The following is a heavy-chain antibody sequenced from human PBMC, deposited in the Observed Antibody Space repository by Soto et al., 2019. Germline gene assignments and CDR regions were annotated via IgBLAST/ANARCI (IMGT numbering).Heavy chain of an antibody. D-gene: IGHD4-17*01. CDR3: ARTTQGFDF. V-gene: IGHV4-31*03. CDR1: GGYISNVDSS. CDR2: IHYSGTT. Sequence: QVQLQESGPGLVKPSQTLSLTCTVAGGYISNVDSSWNWIRQHPVKGLEGIGYIHYSGTTLYNPSLKSRISISVDTSNNHFSLNLSSVTAADTAMYYCARTTQGFDFWGQGTLVTVSS. J-gene: IGHJ4*02.